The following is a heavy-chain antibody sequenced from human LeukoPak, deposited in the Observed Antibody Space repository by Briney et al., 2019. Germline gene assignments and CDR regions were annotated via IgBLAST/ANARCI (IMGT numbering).Heavy chain of an antibody. D-gene: IGHD3-3*01. CDR2: IYYSGST. V-gene: IGHV4-39*07. Sequence: PSETLSLTCTVSGGSISNISDYWGWIRQPPGKGLGWIGSIYYSGSTYYNPSLKSRVTISVDTSKNQFSLKLSSVTAADTAVYYCARGTRLYREKSIDYWGQGTLVTVSS. J-gene: IGHJ4*02. CDR3: ARGTRLYREKSIDY. CDR1: GGSISNISDY.